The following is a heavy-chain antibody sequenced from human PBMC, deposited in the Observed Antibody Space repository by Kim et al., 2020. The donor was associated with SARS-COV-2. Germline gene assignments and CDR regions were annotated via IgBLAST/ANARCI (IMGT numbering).Heavy chain of an antibody. Sequence: GGSLRLSCAASGFTFSSYAMHWVRQAPGKGLEWVAVISYDGSNKYYADSVKGRFTIPRDNSKNTLYLQMNSLRAEDTAVYYCARDYGDYGDYWGQGTLVTVSS. J-gene: IGHJ4*02. CDR3: ARDYGDYGDY. CDR1: GFTFSSYA. V-gene: IGHV3-30*04. D-gene: IGHD4-17*01. CDR2: ISYDGSNK.